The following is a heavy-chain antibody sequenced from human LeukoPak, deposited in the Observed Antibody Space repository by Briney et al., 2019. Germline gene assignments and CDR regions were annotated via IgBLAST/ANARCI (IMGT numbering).Heavy chain of an antibody. CDR2: ISGSGGST. CDR1: GFTFSSYG. D-gene: IGHD3-22*01. V-gene: IGHV3-23*01. J-gene: IGHJ6*03. CDR3: AKWALRPMMVVGYYYYMDV. Sequence: GGSLRLSCAASGFTFSSYGMSWVRQAPGKGLEWVSAISGSGGSTYYADSVKGRFTISRDNSKNTLYLQMNSLRAEDTAVYYCAKWALRPMMVVGYYYYMDVWGKGTTVTISS.